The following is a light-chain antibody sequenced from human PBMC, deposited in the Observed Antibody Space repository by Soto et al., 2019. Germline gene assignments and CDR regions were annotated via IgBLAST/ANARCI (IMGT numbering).Light chain of an antibody. Sequence: EIVLPQFPGTLSLSPGERATLSCRASQSISSNYLAWYQQKPGQAPRRLMYGASTRATGSPARFSGSGSGTEFTLTITSLQPDEFATYYCQQYNTYSTFGQGTRLEIK. CDR1: QSISSN. CDR2: GAS. J-gene: IGKJ5*01. V-gene: IGKV3-15*01. CDR3: QQYNTYST.